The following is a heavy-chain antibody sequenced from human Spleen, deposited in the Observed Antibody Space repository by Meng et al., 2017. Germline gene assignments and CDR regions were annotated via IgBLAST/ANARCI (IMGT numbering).Heavy chain of an antibody. CDR2: ISYDGSNK. CDR3: ARGFGGYAV. J-gene: IGHJ4*02. D-gene: IGHD3-10*01. CDR1: GFTFSNYE. V-gene: IGHV3-30*01. Sequence: GESLKISCAASGFTFSNYEMNWVRQAPGNGLDWVTVISYDGSNKYYADSVKGRFTISRDTSKNTLYLQMNSLRAEDTAVYYCARGFGGYAVWGQGTLVTVSS.